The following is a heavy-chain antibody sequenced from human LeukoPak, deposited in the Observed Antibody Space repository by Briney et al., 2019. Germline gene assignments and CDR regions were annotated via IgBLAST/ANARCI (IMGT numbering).Heavy chain of an antibody. Sequence: ASVKVSCKASGYTFTSYDINWVRQATGQGLEWMGWMNPNSGNTGYAQKFQGRVTMTRNTSISTAYMELSSLRSEDTAVYYCARDEEAPYYFDYWGQGTLVTVSS. J-gene: IGHJ4*02. CDR3: ARDEEAPYYFDY. V-gene: IGHV1-8*01. CDR2: MNPNSGNT. CDR1: GYTFTSYD.